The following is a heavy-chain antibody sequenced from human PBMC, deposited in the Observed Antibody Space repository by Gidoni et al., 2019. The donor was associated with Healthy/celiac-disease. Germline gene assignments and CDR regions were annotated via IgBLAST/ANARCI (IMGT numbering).Heavy chain of an antibody. CDR3: ARTGRVYAGYGMDV. CDR2: INTSGGST. J-gene: IGHJ6*02. V-gene: IGHV1-46*03. D-gene: IGHD2-8*01. Sequence: QVQLVQSGAEVKKPGASVKVSCKASGYTFTSYYMHWVRQAPGQGLGWLGIINTSGGSTSYAQKFQGRVTMTRDTSTSTVYMELSSLRSEDTAVYYCARTGRVYAGYGMDVWGQGTTVTVSS. CDR1: GYTFTSYY.